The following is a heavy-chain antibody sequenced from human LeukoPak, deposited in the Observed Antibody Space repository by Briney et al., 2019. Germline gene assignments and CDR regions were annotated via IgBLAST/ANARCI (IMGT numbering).Heavy chain of an antibody. Sequence: GASVKVSCKASGYTFTGYYMHCVRQAPGNGLEWMGRINPNSSGANYAQKFQGWVTMTTYTSISTAYMELSTLRSDDTAVYYCAREDLNTILGAFDIWGQGTMVTVSS. V-gene: IGHV1-2*04. D-gene: IGHD2/OR15-2a*01. CDR2: INPNSSGA. CDR1: GYTFTGYY. CDR3: AREDLNTILGAFDI. J-gene: IGHJ3*02.